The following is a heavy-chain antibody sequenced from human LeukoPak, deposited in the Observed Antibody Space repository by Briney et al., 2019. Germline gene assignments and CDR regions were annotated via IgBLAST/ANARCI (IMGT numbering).Heavy chain of an antibody. V-gene: IGHV3-74*01. CDR1: GFTFSSYW. Sequence: GGSLRLSCAVSGFTFSSYWMHWVRQAPGKGXXXXXXXXXXXXXXXYXXXXXXXFXXXXXXXXNIVYLQMNSLRVEDTGLYYCARDLAYSSSWYYFDYWGQGTLVTVSS. D-gene: IGHD6-13*01. CDR3: ARDLAYSSSWYYFDY. CDR2: XXXXXXXX. J-gene: IGHJ4*02.